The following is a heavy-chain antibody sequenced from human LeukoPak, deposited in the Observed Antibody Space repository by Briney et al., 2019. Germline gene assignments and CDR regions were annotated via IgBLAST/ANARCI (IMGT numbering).Heavy chain of an antibody. D-gene: IGHD2-2*02. CDR3: ARARDYCTSTRCYSPHHYGIDV. Sequence: ASVKVSCKASGGTFSSYAISWVRQAPGQGLEWVGWINPNSGSTSYIQKFQGWVTLTRDTSITTVYMEFSRLRSDDTAVYYCARARDYCTSTRCYSPHHYGIDVWGQGTTVIVSS. V-gene: IGHV1-2*04. CDR1: GGTFSSYA. CDR2: INPNSGST. J-gene: IGHJ6*02.